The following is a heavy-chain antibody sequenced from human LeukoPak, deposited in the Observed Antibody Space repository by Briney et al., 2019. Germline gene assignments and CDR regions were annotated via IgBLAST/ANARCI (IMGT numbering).Heavy chain of an antibody. CDR1: GFTFSSYA. D-gene: IGHD2-21*02. J-gene: IGHJ4*02. V-gene: IGHV3-30*18. Sequence: GGSLRLSCAASGFTFSSYAMDWVRQAPGKGLEWVAVISYDGSTTYYADSVKGRFTISRDNSKNTLHLQMNSLSAEDTAVYYCAKEFGELVYCGSDCFFFDYWGQGTLVTVSS. CDR3: AKEFGELVYCGSDCFFFDY. CDR2: ISYDGSTT.